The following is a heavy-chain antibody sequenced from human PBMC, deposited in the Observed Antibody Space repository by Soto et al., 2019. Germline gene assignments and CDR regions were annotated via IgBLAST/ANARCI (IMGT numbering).Heavy chain of an antibody. V-gene: IGHV3-74*01. CDR3: ATVGTGSYNWFDP. D-gene: IGHD1-26*01. CDR2: INRDGTAT. CDR1: EFTFTGNW. Sequence: EVQLVESGGGLVQPGGSLRLSCAASEFTFTGNWMHWVRQGPGKGLVWVARINRDGTATTYADSVTGRFTISRDNSKNTLYLQMNSLGAEDTAVYYCATVGTGSYNWFDPWGQGTMVTVSS. J-gene: IGHJ5*02.